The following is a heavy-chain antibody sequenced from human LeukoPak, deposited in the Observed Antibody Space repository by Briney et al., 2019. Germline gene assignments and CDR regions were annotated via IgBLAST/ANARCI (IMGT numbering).Heavy chain of an antibody. CDR2: ISFDGNQK. V-gene: IGHV3-30-3*01. Sequence: GGSLRLSCEASGFFFRSHALHWVRQAPGQGLEWLAIISFDGNQKFYADSVKGRFTISRDNAKNSLYLQMNTLRAEDTALYYCAKDISASYDTSGYLVNYFDYWGQGTLVTVSS. D-gene: IGHD3-22*01. J-gene: IGHJ4*02. CDR1: GFFFRSHA. CDR3: AKDISASYDTSGYLVNYFDY.